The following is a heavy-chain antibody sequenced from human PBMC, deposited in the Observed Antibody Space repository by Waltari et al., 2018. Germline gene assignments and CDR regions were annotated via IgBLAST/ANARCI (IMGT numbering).Heavy chain of an antibody. J-gene: IGHJ3*01. Sequence: QLQLQESGPGLVKPSETLSLTCSVSGGSITNTKHYWGWIRQPPGQGLEWIGTMSYLGAPYSSPSLKSRVTISRDTSTNQLSLKLGSVTAADTAMYYCATYIGASVGTAAFDVWGQGTMVTVSS. D-gene: IGHD5-12*01. CDR1: GGSITNTKHY. V-gene: IGHV4-39*01. CDR3: ATYIGASVGTAAFDV. CDR2: MSYLGAP.